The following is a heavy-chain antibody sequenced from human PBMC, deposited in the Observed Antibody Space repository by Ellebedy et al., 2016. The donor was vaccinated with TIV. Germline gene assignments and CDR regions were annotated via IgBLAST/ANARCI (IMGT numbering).Heavy chain of an antibody. CDR1: GFPFANYA. Sequence: GGSLRPSCAASGFPFANYAMTWVRQVPGKGLEWFSSLRSRDGRTSSTDSAKGRFTISRENSKNTRFLQMDNLGVEDTAIYYCARDDALDGGFLDSWGQGTLVTVSS. CDR2: LRSRDGRT. V-gene: IGHV3-23*01. J-gene: IGHJ4*02. D-gene: IGHD3-16*01. CDR3: ARDDALDGGFLDS.